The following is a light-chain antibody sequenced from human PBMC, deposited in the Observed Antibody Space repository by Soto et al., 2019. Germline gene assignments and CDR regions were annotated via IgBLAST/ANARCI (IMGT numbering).Light chain of an antibody. CDR1: QSLLHTDGKTY. CDR3: MQSAQLPLT. CDR2: EVS. V-gene: IGKV2D-29*01. J-gene: IGKJ4*01. Sequence: DVVMTQTPISLSVTPGQPASISCESSQSLLHTDGKTYLYWYLQRPGQPPQILIYEVSNLFSGVPDRFSGSGSGTYFTLKISRVEAEDVGVYYCMQSAQLPLTFGGGTKVEIK.